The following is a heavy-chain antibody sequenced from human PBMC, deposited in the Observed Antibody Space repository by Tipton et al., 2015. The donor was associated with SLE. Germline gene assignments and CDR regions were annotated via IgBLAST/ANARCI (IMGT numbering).Heavy chain of an antibody. CDR3: ARWIPLTGINV. D-gene: IGHD5-18*01. CDR2: ISDSGAT. Sequence: TLSLTCIVSGGSITTRSYYWGWIRQPPGKGLEWIASISDSGATYYNPSLKSRVIISLDTSRNHFSLKLTSVTAADTAVYYCARWIPLTGINVWGQGATVTVSS. V-gene: IGHV4-39*07. CDR1: GGSITTRSYY. J-gene: IGHJ6*02.